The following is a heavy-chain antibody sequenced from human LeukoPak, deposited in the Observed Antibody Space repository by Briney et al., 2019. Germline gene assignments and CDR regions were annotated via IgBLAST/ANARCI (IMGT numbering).Heavy chain of an antibody. CDR3: VRDNGGRFGYNWFDP. CDR1: GYSISSGYY. D-gene: IGHD3-10*01. V-gene: IGHV4-38-2*02. Sequence: SETLSLTCTVSGYSISSGYYWGWLRQPPGKGLEWIGSIYHSGSTYYNPSLKSRVTISIDTSKNQLSLKLSSVTAADTAVYYCVRDNGGRFGYNWFDPWGQGTLVSVSS. J-gene: IGHJ5*02. CDR2: IYHSGST.